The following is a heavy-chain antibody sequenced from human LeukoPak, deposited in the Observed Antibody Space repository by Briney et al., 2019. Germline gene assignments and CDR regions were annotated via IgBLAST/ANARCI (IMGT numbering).Heavy chain of an antibody. CDR2: IYYSGST. V-gene: IGHV4-59*01. CDR3: ARATPYYYYDSSGYHFDY. J-gene: IGHJ4*02. CDR1: GGSISSYY. Sequence: PSETLSLTCTVSGGSISSYYWSWIRQPPGKGLEWIWYIYYSGSTNYNPSLKSRVTISVDTSKDQFSLKLSSVTAADTAVYYCARATPYYYYDSSGYHFDYWGQGTLVTVSS. D-gene: IGHD3-22*01.